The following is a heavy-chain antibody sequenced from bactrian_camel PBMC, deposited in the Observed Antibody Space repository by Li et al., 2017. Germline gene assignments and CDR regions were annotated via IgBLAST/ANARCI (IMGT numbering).Heavy chain of an antibody. CDR3: AAEARRCLLADQWTY. CDR2: LKWDGTDT. J-gene: IGHJ4*01. V-gene: IGHV3S6*01. CDR1: AFTSMYWW. D-gene: IGHD2*01. Sequence: VQLVESGGGLVQPGGSLRLSCSAGAFTSMYWWMGLVRQTPGKGPEWVSTLKWDGTDTYYADFVKGRFTISKGNTVNTAYLQMDSLKSEDTAMYYCAAEARRCLLADQWTYWGQGTQVTVS.